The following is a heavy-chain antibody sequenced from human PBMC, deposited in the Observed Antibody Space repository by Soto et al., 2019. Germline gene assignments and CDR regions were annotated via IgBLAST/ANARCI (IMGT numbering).Heavy chain of an antibody. CDR3: ARGGPVVVVAAAFDS. Sequence: QVQLMQSGAEVKKPGASVKVSCKASGDTFTNYYIHWVRQAPGQGLEWMGTVNPSGGHTTYSQNFLGRVTMTRDTSTSTLYLGVTSLRSGDTAVYYCARGGPVVVVAAAFDSWGQGTLVTVSS. CDR2: VNPSGGHT. CDR1: GDTFTNYY. D-gene: IGHD2-21*02. V-gene: IGHV1-46*01. J-gene: IGHJ4*02.